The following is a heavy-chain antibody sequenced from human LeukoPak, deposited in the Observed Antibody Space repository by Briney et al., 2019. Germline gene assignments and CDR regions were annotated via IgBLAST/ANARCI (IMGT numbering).Heavy chain of an antibody. J-gene: IGHJ4*02. D-gene: IGHD5-12*01. CDR2: INSDGSST. CDR1: GFTFSSYW. V-gene: IGHV3-74*01. Sequence: GGSLRLSCAASGFTFSSYWMHWVRQAPGKGLVWVSRINSDGSSTSYADSVKGRFTISRDNAKNTLYLQMNSPRAEDTAVYYCARDCGTSGCDFWGQGTLVTVSS. CDR3: ARDCGTSGCDF.